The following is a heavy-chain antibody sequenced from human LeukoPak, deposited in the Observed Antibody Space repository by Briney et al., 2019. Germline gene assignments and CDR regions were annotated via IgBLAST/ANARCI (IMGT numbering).Heavy chain of an antibody. CDR1: GFTFSSYW. V-gene: IGHV3-74*01. J-gene: IGHJ6*03. D-gene: IGHD2-8*01. CDR2: INSDGSST. CDR3: ARDHRVYATTMDV. Sequence: PGGSLRLSCAAPGFTFSSYWMHWVRQAPGKGLVWVSRINSDGSSTSYADSVKGRFTISRDNAKNTLYLQMNSLRAEDTAVYYCARDHRVYATTMDVWGKGTTVTVSS.